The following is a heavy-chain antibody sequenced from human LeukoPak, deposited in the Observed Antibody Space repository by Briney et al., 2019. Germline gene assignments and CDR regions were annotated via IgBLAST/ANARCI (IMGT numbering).Heavy chain of an antibody. J-gene: IGHJ6*02. D-gene: IGHD5-18*01. CDR3: ASSRLSDTAMVYYYYGMDV. Sequence: GASVKVSCKASGYTFTSYDINWVRQATGQGLEWMGWMNPNSGNTGYAQKFQGRVTMTRNTSISTAYMELSSLRSEDTAVYYCASSRLSDTAMVYYYYGMDVWGQGTTVTVSS. V-gene: IGHV1-8*01. CDR1: GYTFTSYD. CDR2: MNPNSGNT.